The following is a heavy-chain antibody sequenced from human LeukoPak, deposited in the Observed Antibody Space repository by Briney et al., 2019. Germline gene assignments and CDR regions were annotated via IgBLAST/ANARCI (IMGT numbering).Heavy chain of an antibody. CDR1: GYSFTHYG. CDR3: ARSTLGIEFDY. D-gene: IGHD7-27*01. V-gene: IGHV1-18*01. J-gene: IGHJ4*02. CDR2: ISAYNDNA. Sequence: ASVKVSRKASGYSFTHYGISWVRQAPGQGLEWMGWISAYNDNAHYAQGLEGRVTFTSETSTRTAYMELRSLRSDDTAVYYCARSTLGIEFDYWGQGSLVTVSS.